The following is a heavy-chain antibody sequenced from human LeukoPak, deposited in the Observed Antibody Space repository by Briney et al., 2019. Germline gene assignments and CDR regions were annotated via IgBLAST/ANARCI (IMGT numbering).Heavy chain of an antibody. D-gene: IGHD2-8*02. J-gene: IGHJ4*02. CDR3: VRWGAWSSFDY. Sequence: GGSLRLSCVGFGFIFSGYWMSWVRQAPGKGLEWVANIKQDGSEKYYADSVRGRFNISRENTKNSLSLQMNSLTVDDTAVYYCVRWGAWSSFDYWGQGTPVTVST. CDR1: GFIFSGYW. V-gene: IGHV3-7*03. CDR2: IKQDGSEK.